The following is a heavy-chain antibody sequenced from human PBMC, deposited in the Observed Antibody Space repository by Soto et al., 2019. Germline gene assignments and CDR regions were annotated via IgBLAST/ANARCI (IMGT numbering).Heavy chain of an antibody. CDR3: AKGQEDIVVVPAGNWFDP. Sequence: GGSLRLSXAASGFTFSSYGMHWVRQAPGKGLEWVAVISYDGSNKYYADSVKGRFTISRDNSKNTLYLQMNSLRAEDTAVYYCAKGQEDIVVVPAGNWFDPWGQGTLVTVSS. CDR2: ISYDGSNK. J-gene: IGHJ5*02. V-gene: IGHV3-30*18. D-gene: IGHD2-2*01. CDR1: GFTFSSYG.